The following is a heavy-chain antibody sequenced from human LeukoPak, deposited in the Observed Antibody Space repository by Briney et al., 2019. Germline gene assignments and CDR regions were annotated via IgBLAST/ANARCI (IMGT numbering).Heavy chain of an antibody. Sequence: PSETLSLTCTVSGGSISNYYWSWIRQPPGKGLEWIGYINYSGNTNYNPSLKSRVTISVDTSKNQFSLNLSSVTAADTAVYYCATSLRHSESYRYYGMDVWGQGTTVTVSS. CDR2: INYSGNT. CDR3: ATSLRHSESYRYYGMDV. CDR1: GGSISNYY. D-gene: IGHD1-26*01. J-gene: IGHJ6*02. V-gene: IGHV4-59*01.